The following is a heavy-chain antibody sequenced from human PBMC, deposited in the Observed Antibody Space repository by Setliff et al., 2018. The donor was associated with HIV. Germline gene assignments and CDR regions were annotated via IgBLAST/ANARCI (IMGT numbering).Heavy chain of an antibody. V-gene: IGHV3-53*01. D-gene: IGHD4-17*01. CDR2: IDRGGNT. CDR1: GFTVINSY. Sequence: PGESLKISCAAAGFTVINSYMSWVRRPPGKGLEWVSIIDRGGNTNYADSVKGRFTISRDSSRNTLYLQMNSLRAEGTAVYYCAKWTFLDFGVNSGDAFDFWGQGTMVTVSS. J-gene: IGHJ3*01. CDR3: AKWTFLDFGVNSGDAFDF.